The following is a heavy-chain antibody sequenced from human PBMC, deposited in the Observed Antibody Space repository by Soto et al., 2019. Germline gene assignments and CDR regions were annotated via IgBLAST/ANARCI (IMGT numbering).Heavy chain of an antibody. Sequence: PGGSLRLSCAASGFTVSSNYMSWVRQAPGKGLKRVAVIYSDGNTYYADSVKGRFTISRHNSKNTLYLQMNSLRAEDTAVYYCARDPYYDSSGYLASNGMDVWGQGTTVTVSS. CDR1: GFTVSSNY. CDR3: ARDPYYDSSGYLASNGMDV. J-gene: IGHJ6*02. V-gene: IGHV3-53*04. CDR2: IYSDGNT. D-gene: IGHD3-22*01.